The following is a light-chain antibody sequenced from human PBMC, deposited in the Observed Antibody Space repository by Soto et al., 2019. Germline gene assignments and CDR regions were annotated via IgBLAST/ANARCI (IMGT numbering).Light chain of an antibody. CDR2: AAS. V-gene: IGKV1-8*01. CDR1: QGISSY. Sequence: AIRMTQSPSSFSASTGDRVTITCRASQGISSYLAWYQQKPGKAPKLLIYAASTLQSGVPSRFSGSGSGTDFTLTISCLQSEDFAVYYCQQYHNWPLTFGGGTKVEIK. J-gene: IGKJ4*01. CDR3: QQYHNWPLT.